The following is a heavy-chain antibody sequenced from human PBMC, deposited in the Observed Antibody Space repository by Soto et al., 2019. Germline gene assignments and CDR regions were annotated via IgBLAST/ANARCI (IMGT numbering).Heavy chain of an antibody. D-gene: IGHD2-2*01. Sequence: QVQLVQSGAEVKKPGSSVKVSCKASGGTFSSYTISWVRQAPGQGLEWMGRIIPILGIANYAQKFQGRVTITAEKSTSTAYMELSSLRSEDTAVYYCARERGVPAAMEADYYYGMDVWGQGTTVTVSS. CDR2: IIPILGIA. J-gene: IGHJ6*02. CDR1: GGTFSSYT. CDR3: ARERGVPAAMEADYYYGMDV. V-gene: IGHV1-69*08.